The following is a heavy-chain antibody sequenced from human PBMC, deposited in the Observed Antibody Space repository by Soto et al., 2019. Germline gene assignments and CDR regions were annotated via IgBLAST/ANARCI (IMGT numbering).Heavy chain of an antibody. CDR1: GFTCRSYV. V-gene: IGHV3-30*19. Sequence: QVQRVGSGGGGVQPGTCLRVSCVGSGFTCRSYVIHWVRQAPGKGLELVALTSYDGSDKYYGDSERGRFTISRDNSRNTVDLQMDSLRVEDTARYYCARWGTTGGLDVWGQGTLVSVSS. CDR2: TSYDGSDK. CDR3: ARWGTTGGLDV. D-gene: IGHD3-16*01. J-gene: IGHJ1*01.